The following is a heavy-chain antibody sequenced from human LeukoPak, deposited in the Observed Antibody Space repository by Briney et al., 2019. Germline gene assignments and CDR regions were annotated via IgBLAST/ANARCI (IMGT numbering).Heavy chain of an antibody. CDR2: ISDIGRT. CDR3: ARNQLGSGWHSSAY. V-gene: IGHV4-59*01. Sequence: SETLSLTCTVSGVSMSSYYWTWIRQAPGKGLEWIGYISDIGRTNYNPSLKSRVTISVDTSKNQFSLKLTSVTAADTAVYYCARNQLGSGWHSSAYWGQGTLVTVSS. J-gene: IGHJ4*02. D-gene: IGHD6-19*01. CDR1: GVSMSSYY.